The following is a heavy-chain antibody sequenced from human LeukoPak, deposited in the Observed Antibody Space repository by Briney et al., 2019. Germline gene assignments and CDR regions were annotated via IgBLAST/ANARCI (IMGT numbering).Heavy chain of an antibody. V-gene: IGHV3-74*01. D-gene: IGHD5-18*01. J-gene: IGHJ4*02. CDR1: GFGFSVYG. CDR2: INEDGTGA. CDR3: ARVPTNSYGFGQ. Sequence: GGSLRLSCAASGFGFSVYGMHWVRQAQGQGLVLVAHINEDGTGASHADSVKGRFTISRDNAKNTLYLPMNSLTVEDTAVYYCARVPTNSYGFGQWGQGSLVTVSS.